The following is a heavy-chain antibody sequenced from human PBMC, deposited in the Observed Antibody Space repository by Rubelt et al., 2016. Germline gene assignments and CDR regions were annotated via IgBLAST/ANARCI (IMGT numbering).Heavy chain of an antibody. CDR1: GFTFSIYW. Sequence: PGGSLRLSCAASGFTFSIYWMHWVRQAPGKGLVWVSRIDSDGGSTTYADSVKGRFTMSRDNAKNTMYLQMSSLRAEDTAVYYCARGARGHGGNGDFDYWGQGTLVTVSS. CDR2: IDSDGGST. V-gene: IGHV3-74*01. D-gene: IGHD4-23*01. J-gene: IGHJ4*02. CDR3: ARGARGHGGNGDFDY.